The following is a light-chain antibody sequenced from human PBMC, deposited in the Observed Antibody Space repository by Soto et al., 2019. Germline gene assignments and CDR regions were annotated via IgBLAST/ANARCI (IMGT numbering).Light chain of an antibody. J-gene: IGKJ1*01. V-gene: IGKV3-20*01. CDR2: GAS. CDR3: KQYGSSGT. Sequence: VIRQSPANLSVSPGECATLSCRASQGIGDTLAWYQHKPGRAPRLLIYGASTRATGIQDRFSGSGSGTDFTLTISRMEPEEFAVDDCKQYGSSGTVGQGTKVDIK. CDR1: QGIGDT.